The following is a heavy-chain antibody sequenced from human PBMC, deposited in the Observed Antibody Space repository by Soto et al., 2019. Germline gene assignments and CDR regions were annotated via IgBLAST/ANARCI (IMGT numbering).Heavy chain of an antibody. CDR3: ARDRSMVRKRALDY. Sequence: GGSLRLSCAASGFTFSSYGMHWVRQAPGKGLEWVAVIWYDGSNKYYADSVKGRFTISRDNSKNTLYLQMNSLRAEDTAVYYCARDRSMVRKRALDYWGQGTLVTVSS. J-gene: IGHJ4*02. D-gene: IGHD3-10*01. V-gene: IGHV3-33*01. CDR2: IWYDGSNK. CDR1: GFTFSSYG.